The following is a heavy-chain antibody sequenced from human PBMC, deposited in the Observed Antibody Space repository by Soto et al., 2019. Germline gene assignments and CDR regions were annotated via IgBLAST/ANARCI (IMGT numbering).Heavy chain of an antibody. J-gene: IGHJ6*02. CDR1: GGTFSSYS. CDR3: ARVFGRYQLLSSRYYGMDV. Sequence: SVKVSCKASGGTFSSYSISWVRQAPGQGLEWMGGIIPIFGTANYAQKFQGRVTITADESTSTAYMELSSLRSEDTAVYYCARVFGRYQLLSSRYYGMDVWGQGTTVNVSS. CDR2: IIPIFGTA. V-gene: IGHV1-69*13. D-gene: IGHD2-2*01.